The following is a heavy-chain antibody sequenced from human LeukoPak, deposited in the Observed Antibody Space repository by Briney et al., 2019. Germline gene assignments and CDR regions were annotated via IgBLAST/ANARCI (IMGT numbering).Heavy chain of an antibody. CDR3: ARGGVGYMWFGELWAFDI. CDR2: IYYSGST. Sequence: SETLSLTCTVSGGSISSYYWSWIRQPPGKGLEWIGYIYYSGSTNYNPSLKSRVTISVDTSKNQFSLKLSSVTAADTAVYYCARGGVGYMWFGELWAFDIWGQGTMVTVS. V-gene: IGHV4-59*01. D-gene: IGHD3-10*01. CDR1: GGSISSYY. J-gene: IGHJ3*02.